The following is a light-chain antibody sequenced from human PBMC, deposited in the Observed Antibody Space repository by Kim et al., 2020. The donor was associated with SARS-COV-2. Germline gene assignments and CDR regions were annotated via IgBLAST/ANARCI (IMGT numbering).Light chain of an antibody. CDR1: LDVPSGH. CDR3: QQYGRA. J-gene: IGKJ1*01. CDR2: GAS. V-gene: IGKV3-20*01. Sequence: LSSAPRERATLSCRTSLDVPSGHLAWYQQKPGQAPSLLVYGASFRATGIPDRVRGSGSGTDFTLTIDSLEPDDFAVYYCQQYGRAFGQGTKVDIK.